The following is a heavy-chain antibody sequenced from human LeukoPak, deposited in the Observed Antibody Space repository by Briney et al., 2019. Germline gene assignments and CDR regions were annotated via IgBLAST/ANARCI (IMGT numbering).Heavy chain of an antibody. Sequence: SETLSLTCTVSGGSISSYYWSWIRQPPGKGLEWIGYIYYSGSTNYNPSLKSRVTISVDTSKNQFSLKLSSVTAADTAVYYCARVYSSGWYYFDYWGQGTLVTVSS. CDR1: GGSISSYY. D-gene: IGHD6-19*01. V-gene: IGHV4-59*12. CDR2: IYYSGST. CDR3: ARVYSSGWYYFDY. J-gene: IGHJ4*02.